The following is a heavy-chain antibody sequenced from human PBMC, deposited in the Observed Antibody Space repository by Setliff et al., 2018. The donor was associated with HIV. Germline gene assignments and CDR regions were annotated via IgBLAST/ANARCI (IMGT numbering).Heavy chain of an antibody. J-gene: IGHJ4*02. CDR3: ARQVGSSKFYFDY. CDR2: IYYSGST. Sequence: TSETLSLTCTVSGGSISSSSYYWGWIRQPPGKGLESIGSIYYSGSTYYNPSLKSRVTISVDTSENQFSLKLSSVTAADTAVYYCARQVGSSKFYFDYWGQGTLVTVS. D-gene: IGHD6-6*01. CDR1: GGSISSSSYY. V-gene: IGHV4-39*01.